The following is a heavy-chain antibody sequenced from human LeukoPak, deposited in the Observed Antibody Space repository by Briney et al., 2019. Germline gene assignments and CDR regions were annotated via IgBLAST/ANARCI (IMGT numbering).Heavy chain of an antibody. CDR1: GGSIISYY. D-gene: IGHD2-15*01. Sequence: SETLSLTCTVSGGSIISYYWSWIRQPPGKGLEWIGYIYYSGSTNYNSSLKSRVTISVDTSKNQFSLKLSSVTAADTAVYYCARSLHCSGGSCYSSWFFPWGQKTVVTVSS. CDR3: ARSLHCSGGSCYSSWFFP. CDR2: IYYSGST. J-gene: IGHJ5*02. V-gene: IGHV4-59*01.